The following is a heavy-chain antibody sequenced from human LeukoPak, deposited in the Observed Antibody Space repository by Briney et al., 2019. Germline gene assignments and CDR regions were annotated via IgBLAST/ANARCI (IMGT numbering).Heavy chain of an antibody. CDR2: IYYSGST. J-gene: IGHJ6*03. V-gene: IGHV4-39*07. CDR3: ARDSRPGRYYYYMDV. CDR1: GASIGSGSYY. Sequence: SQTLSLTCSVSGASIGSGSYYWGWIRQPPGKGLEWIGNIYYSGSTYYNPSLKSRVTMSVDTSKNQFSLKLSSVTAADTAVYYCARDSRPGRYYYYMDVWGKGTTVTISS. D-gene: IGHD2/OR15-2a*01.